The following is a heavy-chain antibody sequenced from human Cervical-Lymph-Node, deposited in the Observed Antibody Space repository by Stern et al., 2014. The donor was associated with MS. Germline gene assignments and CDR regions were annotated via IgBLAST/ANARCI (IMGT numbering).Heavy chain of an antibody. Sequence: VQLVQSGAEVKKPGSSVKGSCQASGGTVGSYAMTWVRWAPGQGLEWMGEAIPLFHTTDYAQKFQGRVTITADESTSTFYMDLSSLRSEDTAVYYCASRRIAAAGYGLDVWGQGTTVTVSS. CDR2: AIPLFHTT. V-gene: IGHV1-69*01. CDR3: ASRRIAAAGYGLDV. J-gene: IGHJ6*02. CDR1: GGTVGSYA. D-gene: IGHD6-13*01.